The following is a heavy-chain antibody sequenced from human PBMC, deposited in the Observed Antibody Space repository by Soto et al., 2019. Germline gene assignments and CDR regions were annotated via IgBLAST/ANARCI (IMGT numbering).Heavy chain of an antibody. J-gene: IGHJ4*02. Sequence: QVQLVESGGGVVQPGRSLRLSCAASGFTFSSYGMHWVRQAPGKGLEWVAVISYDGSNKYYADSVKGRFTISRVNSKNTLYLQMNSLRAEDTAVYYCAKDPATSYGDGNSPPFDYWGQGTLVTVSS. V-gene: IGHV3-30*18. CDR1: GFTFSSYG. CDR2: ISYDGSNK. CDR3: AKDPATSYGDGNSPPFDY. D-gene: IGHD4-17*01.